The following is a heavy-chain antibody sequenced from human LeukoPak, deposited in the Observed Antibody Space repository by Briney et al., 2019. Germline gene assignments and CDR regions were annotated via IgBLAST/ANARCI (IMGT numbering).Heavy chain of an antibody. Sequence: PGGSLRLSCAASGFTFSSYSMNWVRQAPGKGLEWVSSISSSSSYIYYADSVKGRFTISRDNAENSLYLQMNSLRAEDTAVYYCARDHYDFWSGYSTPDYYYYYMDVWGKGTTVTVSS. J-gene: IGHJ6*03. CDR1: GFTFSSYS. CDR3: ARDHYDFWSGYSTPDYYYYYMDV. CDR2: ISSSSSYI. D-gene: IGHD3-3*01. V-gene: IGHV3-21*01.